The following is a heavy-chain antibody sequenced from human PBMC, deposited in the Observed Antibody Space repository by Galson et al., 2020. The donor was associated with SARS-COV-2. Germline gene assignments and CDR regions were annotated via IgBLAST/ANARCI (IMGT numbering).Heavy chain of an antibody. D-gene: IGHD3-3*01. V-gene: IGHV3-33*05. J-gene: IGHJ2*01. Sequence: AVISFDGSDKYYGDSVKGRFTISRDNPKNTLYLQMNSLRVDDMAVYYCARAPSRDFWSSYRWYFDLWGRGTLVTVSS. CDR2: ISFDGSDK. CDR3: ARAPSRDFWSSYRWYFDL.